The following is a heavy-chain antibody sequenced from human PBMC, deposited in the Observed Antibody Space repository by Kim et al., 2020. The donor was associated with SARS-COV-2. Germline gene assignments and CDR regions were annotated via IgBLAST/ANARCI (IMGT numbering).Heavy chain of an antibody. V-gene: IGHV4-59*01. D-gene: IGHD6-13*01. CDR3: ASSEGRGSCHQFDY. CDR2: IYYSWNT. J-gene: IGHJ4*02. CDR1: SDSISNSY. Sequence: SDTLSLTCSVSSDSISNSYCSWIRQLPGKGLEWIGYIYYSWNTDYNPSLKTPVTISLETSRNQFSLYVTAVTGADTAIYYCASSEGRGSCHQFDYLGPG.